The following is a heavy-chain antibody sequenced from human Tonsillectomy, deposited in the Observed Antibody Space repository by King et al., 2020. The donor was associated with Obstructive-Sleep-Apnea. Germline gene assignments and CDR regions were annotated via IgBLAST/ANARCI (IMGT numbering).Heavy chain of an antibody. Sequence: VQLVESGGGLVQPGGSLRLSCAASGFTFSRYSMNWVRQAPGKGLEWVSYISSSSITIYYADSVKGRFTISRDNAKNSLYLQMNSLRAEDTAVYYCARADTIYGMDVWGKGTTVTVSS. D-gene: IGHD3-3*01. CDR3: ARADTIYGMDV. V-gene: IGHV3-48*04. CDR2: ISSSSITI. CDR1: GFTFSRYS. J-gene: IGHJ6*04.